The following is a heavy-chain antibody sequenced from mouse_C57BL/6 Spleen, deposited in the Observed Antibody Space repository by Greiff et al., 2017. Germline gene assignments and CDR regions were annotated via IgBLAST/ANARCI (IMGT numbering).Heavy chain of an antibody. Sequence: EVQLQQSGPGLAKPSQTLSLTCSVTGYSITSAYWNWIRKFPGNKLEYMGYISYSGSTYYTPSLKSRISITRDTSKNQYYLQLNSGTTKDTATYYCARQDPSYGNNAMDYRGQGTSVTVSS. D-gene: IGHD2-1*01. CDR1: GYSITSAY. J-gene: IGHJ4*01. V-gene: IGHV3-8*01. CDR3: ARQDPSYGNNAMDY. CDR2: ISYSGST.